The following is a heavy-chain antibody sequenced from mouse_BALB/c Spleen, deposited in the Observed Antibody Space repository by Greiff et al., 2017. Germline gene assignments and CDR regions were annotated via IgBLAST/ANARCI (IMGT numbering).Heavy chain of an antibody. CDR2: ISSGGSYT. J-gene: IGHJ4*01. CDR3: ARDRDYDEEYAMDY. Sequence: EVKVVESGGGLVKPGGSLKLSCAASGFTFSSYAMSWVRQSPEKRLEWVAEISSGGSYTYYPDTVTGRFTISRDNAKNTLYLEMSSLRSEDTAMYYCARDRDYDEEYAMDYWGQGTSVTVSS. D-gene: IGHD2-4*01. CDR1: GFTFSSYA. V-gene: IGHV5-9-4*01.